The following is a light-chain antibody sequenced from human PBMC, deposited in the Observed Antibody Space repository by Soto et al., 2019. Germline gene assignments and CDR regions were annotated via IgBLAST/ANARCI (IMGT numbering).Light chain of an antibody. CDR1: QSVSSSF. CDR3: QQYGSSPLT. CDR2: GAS. V-gene: IGKV3-20*01. J-gene: IGKJ4*01. Sequence: EIVLTQSTGTLSLSPGERATLSCRASQSVSSSFLAWYQQKPGQAPSLLIYGASSRATGIPDRFSGSGSGTDFTLTISRLEPEDVAVYYCQQYGSSPLTFGGGTKVEIK.